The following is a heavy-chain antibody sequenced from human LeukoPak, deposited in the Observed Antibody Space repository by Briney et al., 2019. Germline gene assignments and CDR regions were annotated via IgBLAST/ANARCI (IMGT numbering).Heavy chain of an antibody. CDR1: GITLSTYA. CDR3: AKGRTNDY. Sequence: GGSLRLSCEVSGITLSTYAMSWVRQTPERGLEWVSAISDTGGNTFYADSVKGRFTISRDNSKNTLYLQMNSLRAEDTATYYCAKGRTNDYWGQGTLVTVSS. CDR2: ISDTGGNT. D-gene: IGHD1/OR15-1a*01. V-gene: IGHV3-23*01. J-gene: IGHJ4*02.